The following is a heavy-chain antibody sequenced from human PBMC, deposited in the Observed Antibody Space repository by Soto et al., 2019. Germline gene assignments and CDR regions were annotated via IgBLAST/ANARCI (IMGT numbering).Heavy chain of an antibody. D-gene: IGHD3-22*01. Sequence: SETLSLTCTVSGGSISSSSYYWGWIRQPPGKGLEWIGSIYYSGSTYYNPSLKSRVTISVDTSKNQFSLKLSSVTAADTAVYYCARYYDSSGYYLVIFGYWGQGTLVTVSS. CDR3: ARYYDSSGYYLVIFGY. V-gene: IGHV4-39*01. CDR1: GGSISSSSYY. CDR2: IYYSGST. J-gene: IGHJ4*02.